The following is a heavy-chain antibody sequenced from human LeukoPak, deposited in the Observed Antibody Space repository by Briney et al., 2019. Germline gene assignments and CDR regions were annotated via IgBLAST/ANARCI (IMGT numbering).Heavy chain of an antibody. CDR1: GFTFSSYG. J-gene: IGHJ4*02. CDR2: ISYDGSNK. V-gene: IGHV3-30*18. Sequence: PGGSLRLSCAASGFTFSSYGMHWVRQAPGKGLEWVAVISYDGSNKYYADSVKGRFTISRDNSKNTLYLQMNSLRAEDTAVYYCAKDISGSFSIDYWGQGTLVSVSS. D-gene: IGHD1-26*01. CDR3: AKDISGSFSIDY.